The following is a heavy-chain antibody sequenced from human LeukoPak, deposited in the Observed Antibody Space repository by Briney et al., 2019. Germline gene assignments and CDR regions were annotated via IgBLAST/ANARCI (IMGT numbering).Heavy chain of an antibody. V-gene: IGHV3-23*01. CDR3: AKDRGYSGYDPLDY. J-gene: IGHJ4*02. D-gene: IGHD5-12*01. Sequence: GGSLRLSCAASGFTFSSYALSWVRQAPGKGLEWVSAISGGGGSTYYADSVKGRFTISRDNSKNTLYLQMNSLRAEDTAIYYCAKDRGYSGYDPLDYRGQGTLVTVSS. CDR1: GFTFSSYA. CDR2: ISGGGGST.